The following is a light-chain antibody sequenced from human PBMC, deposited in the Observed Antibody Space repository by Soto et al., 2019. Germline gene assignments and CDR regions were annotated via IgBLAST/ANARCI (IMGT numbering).Light chain of an antibody. CDR1: QSVGSA. CDR2: GAA. CDR3: QQYNTWPPMYT. Sequence: ELVMTQSPATLSVSPGERATLSCRASQSVGSALAWYQQKPGQAPRLLIYGAATRATGIPARFSGSGSGTEFTLTISSLQSEDFAVYYCQQYNTWPPMYTFGQGTKLEIK. V-gene: IGKV3-15*01. J-gene: IGKJ2*01.